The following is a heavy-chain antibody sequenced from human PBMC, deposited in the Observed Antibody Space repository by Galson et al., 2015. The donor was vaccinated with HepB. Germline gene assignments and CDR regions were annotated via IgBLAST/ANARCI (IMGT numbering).Heavy chain of an antibody. CDR3: ARDWGYSSGWDYYYYYGMGV. CDR2: INAGNGNT. V-gene: IGHV1-3*01. D-gene: IGHD6-19*01. CDR1: GYTFTSYA. Sequence: SVKVSCKASGYTFTSYAMHWVRQAPGQRLEWMGWINAGNGNTKYSQKFQGRVTITRDTSASTAYMELSSLRSEDTAVYYCARDWGYSSGWDYYYYYGMGVWGQGTTVTVSS. J-gene: IGHJ6*02.